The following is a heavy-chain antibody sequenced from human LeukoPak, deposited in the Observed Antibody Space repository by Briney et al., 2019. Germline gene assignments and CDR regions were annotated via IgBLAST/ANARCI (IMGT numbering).Heavy chain of an antibody. Sequence: PGGSLRLSCAASGFTFSSYSMNWVRQVPGKGLEWVSSISSSSSYIYYADSVKGRFTISRDNAKNSLYLQMNSLRAEDTAVYYCAKQLERQGYYFDYWGQGTLVTVSS. CDR3: AKQLERQGYYFDY. D-gene: IGHD1-1*01. CDR1: GFTFSSYS. CDR2: ISSSSSYI. V-gene: IGHV3-21*01. J-gene: IGHJ4*02.